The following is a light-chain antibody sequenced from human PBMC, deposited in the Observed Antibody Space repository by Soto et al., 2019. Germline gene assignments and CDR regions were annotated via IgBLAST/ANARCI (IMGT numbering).Light chain of an antibody. Sequence: EIVLTQSPGTLSLSPGEGATLSCRAGQSVTRGYLAWYQPKPGQAPRLLIYGASIRATGIPARFSGRGSGTDFTLTISRLEPEEFAVYYCQQYGSSRTFGQGTKVEIK. CDR2: GAS. CDR1: QSVTRGY. CDR3: QQYGSSRT. V-gene: IGKV3-20*01. J-gene: IGKJ1*01.